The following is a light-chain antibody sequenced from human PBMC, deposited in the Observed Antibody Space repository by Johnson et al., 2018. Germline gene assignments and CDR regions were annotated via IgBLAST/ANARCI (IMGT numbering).Light chain of an antibody. CDR2: ENN. CDR3: GTWDSSLSAGNV. Sequence: QSVLTQPPSVSAAPGQKVTISCSGSSSNIGNNYVSWNQQLPGTAPKLLIYENNKRPSGIPDRFSGSKSGTSATLGITALQTGDEADYYCGTWDSSLSAGNVFGTGTKVTVL. V-gene: IGLV1-51*02. J-gene: IGLJ1*01. CDR1: SSNIGNNY.